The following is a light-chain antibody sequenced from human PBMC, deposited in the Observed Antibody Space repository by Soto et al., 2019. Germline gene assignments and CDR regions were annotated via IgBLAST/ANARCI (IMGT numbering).Light chain of an antibody. CDR3: SSYTSSSTLCV. V-gene: IGLV2-14*01. CDR1: SSDVGGYNY. J-gene: IGLJ1*01. Sequence: QSALTQPASVSGSPGQSITISCTGTSSDVGGYNYVSWYQQHPGKAPKLMIYDVSNRPSGVSNCFSGSKSGNTASLTISGLQAEDEADYYCSSYTSSSTLCVFGTGTKLTVL. CDR2: DVS.